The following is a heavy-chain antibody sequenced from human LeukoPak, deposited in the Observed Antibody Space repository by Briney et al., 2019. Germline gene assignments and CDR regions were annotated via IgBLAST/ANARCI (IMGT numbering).Heavy chain of an antibody. CDR3: ARHHSNFDY. V-gene: IGHV4-59*08. CDR1: GGSISTYY. Sequence: SETLSLTCSVSGGSISTYYWSWIRQPPGKGLEWIGYIYDSGSTNYNPSLKSRVTISVDTSKNQFSLKLSSVTAADTAVYYCARHHSNFDYWGQGTLVTVSS. D-gene: IGHD5-18*01. J-gene: IGHJ4*02. CDR2: IYDSGST.